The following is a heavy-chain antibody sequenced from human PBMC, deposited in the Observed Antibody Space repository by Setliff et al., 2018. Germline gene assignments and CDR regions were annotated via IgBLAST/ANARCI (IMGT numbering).Heavy chain of an antibody. J-gene: IGHJ4*02. CDR2: TIPTLRLP. V-gene: IGHV1-69*10. CDR1: GGTLTNYG. CDR3: ARDPGTRSYGYVPFDY. Sequence: GASVKVSCKASGGTLTNYGISWVRQAPGQGPEWMGGTIPTLRLPNYAQKFQGRVTITADKSTGTAYMELSSLRSEDTAVYYCARDPGTRSYGYVPFDYWGQGTLVTVSS. D-gene: IGHD5-18*01.